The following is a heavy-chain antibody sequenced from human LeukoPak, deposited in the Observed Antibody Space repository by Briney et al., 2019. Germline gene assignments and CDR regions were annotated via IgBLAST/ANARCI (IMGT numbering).Heavy chain of an antibody. V-gene: IGHV3-66*01. CDR2: IYSGGST. CDR1: GFTVSNNY. CDR3: ASYCSGGSCYSALGYFQH. Sequence: GGSLRLSCAASGFTVSNNYMGWVRQAPGKGLEWVSFIYSGGSTYYADSVKGRFTISRDNSKNTLYLQMNSLRAEDTAVYYCASYCSGGSCYSALGYFQHWGQGTLVTVSS. J-gene: IGHJ1*01. D-gene: IGHD2-15*01.